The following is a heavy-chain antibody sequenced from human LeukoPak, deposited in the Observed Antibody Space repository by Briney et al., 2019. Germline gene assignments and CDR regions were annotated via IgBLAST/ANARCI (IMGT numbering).Heavy chain of an antibody. CDR1: GASVTSGGYY. V-gene: IGHV4-39*01. CDR2: IYQSGSS. CDR3: TMTIDLYGRSRFDS. J-gene: IGHJ4*02. D-gene: IGHD3-16*01. Sequence: PSETLSLTCSVSGASVTSGGYYWAWIRQPPGARPEYIGSIYQSGSSYYNPSLKSRVTTSLETSKNQFSLRVTSVTAADTAVYYCTMTIDLYGRSRFDSWGQGILVTVSS.